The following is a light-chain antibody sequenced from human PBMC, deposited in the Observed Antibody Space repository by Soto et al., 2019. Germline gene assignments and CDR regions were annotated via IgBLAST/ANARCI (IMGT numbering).Light chain of an antibody. Sequence: QLVLTQSPSASASLGASVKLTCTLSSGHSSYDIAWHQQQPDKGPRFLMTVNSGGSHNKGDGIPDRFSGSSSGAERYLTISSLQSEDEADDYCQTWGTGYVVFGGGTKVTVL. V-gene: IGLV4-69*01. J-gene: IGLJ2*01. CDR1: SGHSSYD. CDR2: VNSGGSH. CDR3: QTWGTGYVV.